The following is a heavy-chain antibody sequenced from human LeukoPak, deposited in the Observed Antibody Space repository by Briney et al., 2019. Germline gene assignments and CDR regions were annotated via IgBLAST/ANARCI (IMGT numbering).Heavy chain of an antibody. CDR3: ARFGTAYYDSSSYNLFDP. D-gene: IGHD3-22*01. Sequence: GGSLRLSCAASGFTVSSNYMSWVRQAPGKGLEWVSVIYSGGSTYYADSVKGRFTISRDNSKNTLYLQMNSLRAEDTAVYYCARFGTAYYDSSSYNLFDPWGQGTLVTVSS. J-gene: IGHJ5*02. CDR1: GFTVSSNY. CDR2: IYSGGST. V-gene: IGHV3-53*01.